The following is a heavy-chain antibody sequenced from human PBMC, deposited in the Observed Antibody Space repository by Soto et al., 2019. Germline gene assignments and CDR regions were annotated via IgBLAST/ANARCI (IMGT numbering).Heavy chain of an antibody. CDR1: GYTLTELS. CDR3: ATTVVVTAAWFDP. D-gene: IGHD2-21*02. J-gene: IGHJ5*02. V-gene: IGHV1-24*01. Sequence: ASVKVSCKVSGYTLTELSMHWVRQAPGKGLEWMGGFDPEDGETIYAQKFQGRVTMTGDTSTDTAYMELSSLRSEDTAVYYCATTVVVTAAWFDPWGQGTLVTVSS. CDR2: FDPEDGET.